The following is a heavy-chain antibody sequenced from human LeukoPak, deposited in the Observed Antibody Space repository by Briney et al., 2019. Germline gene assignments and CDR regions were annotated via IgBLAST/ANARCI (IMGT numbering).Heavy chain of an antibody. V-gene: IGHV3-30-3*01. CDR3: AREQQLVHPADY. J-gene: IGHJ4*02. Sequence: GGSLRLSCAASGFTFSSYTMHWVRQAPGKGLEWVTFMSYDGSNKYYADSVKGRFTISRDNSKNTLYLQMNSLRAEDTAVYYCAREQQLVHPADYWGQGTLVTVSS. CDR1: GFTFSSYT. D-gene: IGHD6-13*01. CDR2: MSYDGSNK.